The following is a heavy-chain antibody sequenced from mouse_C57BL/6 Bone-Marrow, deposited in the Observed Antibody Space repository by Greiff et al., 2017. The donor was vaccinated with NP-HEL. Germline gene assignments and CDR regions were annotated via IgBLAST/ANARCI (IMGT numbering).Heavy chain of an antibody. CDR2: IRLKSDNYAT. D-gene: IGHD1-1*01. CDR1: GFTFSNYW. Sequence: EVHLVESGGGLVQPGGSMKLSCVASGFTFSNYWMNWVRQSPEKGLEWVAQIRLKSDNYATHYAESVKGRFTISRDDSKSSVYLQMNNLRAEDTGIYYCTGGSSLYYFDYWGQGTTLTVSS. J-gene: IGHJ2*01. V-gene: IGHV6-3*01. CDR3: TGGSSLYYFDY.